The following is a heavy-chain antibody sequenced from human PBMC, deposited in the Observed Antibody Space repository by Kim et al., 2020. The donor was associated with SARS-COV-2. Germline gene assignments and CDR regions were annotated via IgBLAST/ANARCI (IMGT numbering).Heavy chain of an antibody. D-gene: IGHD4-17*01. CDR3: ARDPTTVVMEYYFDY. J-gene: IGHJ4*02. V-gene: IGHV3-30*04. Sequence: GGSLRLSCAASGFTFSSYAMHWVRQAPGKGLEWVAVISYDGSNKYYADSVKGRFTISRDNSKNTLYLQMNSLRAEDTAVYYCARDPTTVVMEYYFDYWGQGTLVTVSS. CDR2: ISYDGSNK. CDR1: GFTFSSYA.